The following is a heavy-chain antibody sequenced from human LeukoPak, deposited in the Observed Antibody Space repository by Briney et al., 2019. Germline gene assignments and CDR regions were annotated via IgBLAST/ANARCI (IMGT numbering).Heavy chain of an antibody. CDR2: IYYSGNT. Sequence: SQTLSPTYTVCGGSTSNSNYYLGWVRQPPGKWLEWIGTIYYSGNTYYNTSLKSRVTISVDTSKNQSSLRLTSVTAADTAVYFCMRHEEEDGYNAKPFDFWGQGTLVTVSS. CDR3: MRHEEEDGYNAKPFDF. CDR1: GGSTSNSNYY. V-gene: IGHV4-39*01. D-gene: IGHD5-24*01. J-gene: IGHJ4*02.